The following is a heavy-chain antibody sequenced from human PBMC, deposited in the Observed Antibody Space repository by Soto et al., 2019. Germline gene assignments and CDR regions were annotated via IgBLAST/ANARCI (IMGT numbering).Heavy chain of an antibody. J-gene: IGHJ6*02. CDR3: AKDLYRPGSHTDYGDYAGLSPYYYYGMDV. D-gene: IGHD4-17*01. CDR2: ISYDGSNK. CDR1: GFTFSSYG. V-gene: IGHV3-30*18. Sequence: GGSLTLSCAASGFTFSSYGMHWVRQAPGKGLEWVAVISYDGSNKYYADSVKGRFTISRDNSKNTLYLQMNSLRAEDTAVYYCAKDLYRPGSHTDYGDYAGLSPYYYYGMDVWGQGTTVTVSS.